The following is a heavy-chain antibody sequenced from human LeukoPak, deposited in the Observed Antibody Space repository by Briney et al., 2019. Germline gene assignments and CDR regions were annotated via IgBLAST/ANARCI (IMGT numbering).Heavy chain of an antibody. D-gene: IGHD6-13*01. CDR1: GYTFTSYG. V-gene: IGHV1-18*01. CDR3: ARHSSSWFSPTNDAFDI. CDR2: ISAYNGNT. Sequence: ASVKVSCKASGYTFTSYGISWVRQAPGQGLEWMGWISAYNGNTNYAQKLQGRVTMTTDTSTSTAYQELRSLRSDDTAVYYCARHSSSWFSPTNDAFDIWGQGTMVTVPS. J-gene: IGHJ3*02.